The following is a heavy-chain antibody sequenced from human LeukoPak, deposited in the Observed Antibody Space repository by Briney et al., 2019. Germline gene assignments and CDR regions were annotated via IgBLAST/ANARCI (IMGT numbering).Heavy chain of an antibody. D-gene: IGHD2/OR15-2a*01. Sequence: PGGSLRLSCAASGFNFGNAWMYWVRQAPGKGLEWVVRIKSKVDGGAIDYPTPVKARFTMSRDDSRNILYLQINSLKTEDTARYYCATDTFYMKGFDPWGQGTRSSFPQ. CDR2: IKSKVDGGAI. J-gene: IGHJ5*02. CDR1: GFNFGNAW. CDR3: ATDTFYMKGFDP. V-gene: IGHV3-15*07.